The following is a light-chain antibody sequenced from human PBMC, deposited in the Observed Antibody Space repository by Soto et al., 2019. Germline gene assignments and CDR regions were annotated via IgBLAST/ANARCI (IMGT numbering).Light chain of an antibody. V-gene: IGLV2-14*01. Sequence: QSALTQPASASGSPGQSVTISCTGTSSDVGGYNYVSWYQQHPGKAPKLMIYDVTNRPSGVSNRFSGSKSGNTASLTISGLPAEDEADYYCTSYTSSSTFVVFGGGTKLTVL. J-gene: IGLJ2*01. CDR2: DVT. CDR1: SSDVGGYNY. CDR3: TSYTSSSTFVV.